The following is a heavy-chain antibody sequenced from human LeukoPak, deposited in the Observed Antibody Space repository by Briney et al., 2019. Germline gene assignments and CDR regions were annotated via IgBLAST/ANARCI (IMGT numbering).Heavy chain of an antibody. CDR1: GGSISSGGYY. V-gene: IGHV4-31*03. Sequence: SETLSLTCTVSGGSISSGGYYWSWIRQHPGKGLEWIGYIYYSGSTYYNPSLKSRVTISVDTSKNQFSLKLSSVTAAGTAVYYCARGGRYCSGGSCYPGSTHFDYGGQGTLVTVPS. D-gene: IGHD2-15*01. J-gene: IGHJ4*02. CDR2: IYYSGST. CDR3: ARGGRYCSGGSCYPGSTHFDY.